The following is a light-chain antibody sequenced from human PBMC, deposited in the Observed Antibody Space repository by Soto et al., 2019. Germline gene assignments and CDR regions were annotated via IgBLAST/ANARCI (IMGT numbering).Light chain of an antibody. J-gene: IGLJ3*02. CDR2: GDS. CDR3: QSYDSILSGLL. V-gene: IGLV1-40*01. Sequence: QSVLTQPPSVSGAPGQRVTISCTGSSSNIGAGYNVHWYQQVPGTAPKLLIYGDSNRPSGVPDRFSGSKSGTSASLAITGLQAEDEADYYCQSYDSILSGLLFGGGTKLTVL. CDR1: SSNIGAGYN.